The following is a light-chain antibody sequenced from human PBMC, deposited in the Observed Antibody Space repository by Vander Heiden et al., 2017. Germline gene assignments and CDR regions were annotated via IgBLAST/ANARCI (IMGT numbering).Light chain of an antibody. CDR2: SNN. Sequence: QSVLTQPPSASGTPGQRVTISCSGSSSNIGSNTVNWYQQLPGTAPKLLIYSNNQRPSGVPDRFSGSKSGTSASLASSGLQSEDEADYYCAAWDDSLNGPVVFGGGTKLTVL. J-gene: IGLJ2*01. CDR3: AAWDDSLNGPVV. CDR1: SSNIGSNT. V-gene: IGLV1-44*01.